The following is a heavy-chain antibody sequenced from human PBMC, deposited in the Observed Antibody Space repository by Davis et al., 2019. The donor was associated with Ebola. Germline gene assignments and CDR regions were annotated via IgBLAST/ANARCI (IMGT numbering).Heavy chain of an antibody. CDR3: ARAGDIVVVIAANWFDP. CDR1: GYTFTGYY. V-gene: IGHV1-2*02. J-gene: IGHJ5*02. CDR2: INPNSGGT. D-gene: IGHD2-21*01. Sequence: ASVKVSCKASGYTFTGYYMHWVRQAPGQGLEWMGWINPNSGGTNYAQKFQGRVTMTRDTSISTAYMELSRLRSDDTAVYYCARAGDIVVVIAANWFDPWGQGTLVTVSS.